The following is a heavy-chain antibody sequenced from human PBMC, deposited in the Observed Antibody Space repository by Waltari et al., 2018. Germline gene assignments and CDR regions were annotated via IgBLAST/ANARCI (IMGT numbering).Heavy chain of an antibody. J-gene: IGHJ3*02. CDR2: IIPICGTA. CDR3: ARAVYPRDAFDI. D-gene: IGHD1-20*01. Sequence: QVQLVQSGAEVKKPGSSVKVSCKAPGGTFSSYAISWVRQAPGQGLEWLGGIIPICGTANYAQKFQGRVTITTDESTSTGYMELSSLRSEDTAVYYCARAVYPRDAFDIWGQGTMVTVSS. V-gene: IGHV1-69*05. CDR1: GGTFSSYA.